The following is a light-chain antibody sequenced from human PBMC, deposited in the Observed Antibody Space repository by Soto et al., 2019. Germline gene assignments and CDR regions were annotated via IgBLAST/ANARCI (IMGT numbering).Light chain of an antibody. Sequence: QSALTQPASVSGSPGQSTTISCTGTSSDVGDYNYVSWYQQHPGKAPKLMIYEVTNRPSGVSNRFSGSKSGNTASLIISGLQAEDESDYYCSSYTSRSTPMVFGTGTKVTVL. CDR1: SSDVGDYNY. J-gene: IGLJ1*01. CDR3: SSYTSRSTPMV. V-gene: IGLV2-14*01. CDR2: EVT.